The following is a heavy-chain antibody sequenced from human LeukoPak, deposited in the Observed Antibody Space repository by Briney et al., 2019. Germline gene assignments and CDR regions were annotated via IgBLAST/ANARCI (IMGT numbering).Heavy chain of an antibody. D-gene: IGHD6-13*01. V-gene: IGHV3-48*02. Sequence: PGGSLRLSCAASGFTFSSYRMNWVRRAPGKGLEWVSYISSSSSTIYYADSVKGRFTISRDNAKNSLYLQMNSLRDDDTAVYYCASGPYSSSWYPGADYWSQGTLVTVSS. CDR2: ISSSSSTI. CDR3: ASGPYSSSWYPGADY. CDR1: GFTFSSYR. J-gene: IGHJ4*02.